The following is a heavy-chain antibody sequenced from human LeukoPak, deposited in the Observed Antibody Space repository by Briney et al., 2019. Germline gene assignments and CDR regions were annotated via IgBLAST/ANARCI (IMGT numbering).Heavy chain of an antibody. CDR2: ISAYNGNT. J-gene: IGHJ4*02. V-gene: IGHV1-18*01. CDR3: ARDQNPYSSSWYRSNFDY. CDR1: GYTFTSYG. Sequence: APVKVSCKASGYTFTSYGISWVRQAPGQGLEWMGWISAYNGNTNYAQKLQGRVTMTTDTSTSTAYMELRSLRSDDTAVYYCARDQNPYSSSWYRSNFDYWGQGTLVTVSS. D-gene: IGHD6-13*01.